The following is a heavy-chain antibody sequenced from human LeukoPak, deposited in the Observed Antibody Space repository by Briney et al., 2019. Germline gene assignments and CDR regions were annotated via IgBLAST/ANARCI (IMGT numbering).Heavy chain of an antibody. D-gene: IGHD1-26*01. J-gene: IGHJ6*03. V-gene: IGHV3-7*01. Sequence: GGSLRLSCAASGFTSSSYWMSWVRQAPGKGLEWVANIKQDGSEKYYVDSVKGRFTISRDNAKNSLYLQMNSLRAEDTAVYYCARDTSGSYLAYYYYYMDVWGKGTTVTVSS. CDR1: GFTSSSYW. CDR3: ARDTSGSYLAYYYYYMDV. CDR2: IKQDGSEK.